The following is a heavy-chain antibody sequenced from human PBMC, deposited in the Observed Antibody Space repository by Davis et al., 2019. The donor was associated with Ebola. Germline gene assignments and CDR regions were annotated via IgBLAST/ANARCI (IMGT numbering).Heavy chain of an antibody. CDR2: IYYSGST. CDR3: ARQGWSGYSLRHWLDP. CDR1: GGSISSGGYY. J-gene: IGHJ5*02. D-gene: IGHD3-3*01. Sequence: MPSETLSLTCTVSGGSISSGGYYWSWIRQPPGKGLEWIGYIYYSGSTSYNPSLKSRVTISVDTSKNQFSLKLRSVTAADTAVYYCARQGWSGYSLRHWLDPWGRGTLVTVSS. V-gene: IGHV4-39*01.